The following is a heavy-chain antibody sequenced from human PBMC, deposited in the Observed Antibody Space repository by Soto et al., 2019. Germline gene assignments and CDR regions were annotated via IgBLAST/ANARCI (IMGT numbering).Heavy chain of an antibody. Sequence: HPGGSLRLSCAASGFTFSSYGMHWVRQAPGKGLEWVAVISYDGSNKYYADSVKGRFTISRDNSKNTLYLQMNSLRAEDTAVYYCATQPGIAVAGTSWGQGNLVTVS. D-gene: IGHD6-19*01. J-gene: IGHJ5*02. CDR3: ATQPGIAVAGTS. V-gene: IGHV3-30*03. CDR1: GFTFSSYG. CDR2: ISYDGSNK.